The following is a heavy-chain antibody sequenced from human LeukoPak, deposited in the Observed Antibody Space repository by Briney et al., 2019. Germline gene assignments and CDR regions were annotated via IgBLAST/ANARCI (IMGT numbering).Heavy chain of an antibody. V-gene: IGHV3-23*01. CDR2: ITGSGDNT. CDR3: AKLGGRVTAYWYFDL. D-gene: IGHD3-16*01. J-gene: IGHJ2*01. Sequence: GGSLRLSCAASGFTFSNYAMTWVRQAPGKGLEWVSAITGSGDNTYYADSVKGRFTISRDKSKNTLDLQMNSLRAGDTAVYYCAKLGGRVTAYWYFDLWGRGTPVTVSS. CDR1: GFTFSNYA.